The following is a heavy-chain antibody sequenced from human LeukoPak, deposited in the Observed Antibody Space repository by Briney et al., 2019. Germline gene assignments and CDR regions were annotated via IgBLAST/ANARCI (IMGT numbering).Heavy chain of an antibody. CDR2: ISYDGNNK. CDR1: GFSFSSYA. Sequence: PGGSLRLSCAASGFSFSSYATHWVRQAPGKGLEWVAVISYDGNNKYYADSVNGRFTISRDNSKNTLYLQMNSLRAEDTAVYYCASWTAMVNPDYYYYYMDVWGKGTTVTVSS. CDR3: ASWTAMVNPDYYYYYMDV. V-gene: IGHV3-30*04. D-gene: IGHD5-18*01. J-gene: IGHJ6*03.